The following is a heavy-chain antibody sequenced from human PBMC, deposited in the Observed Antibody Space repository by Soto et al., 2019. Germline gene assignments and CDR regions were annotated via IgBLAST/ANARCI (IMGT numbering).Heavy chain of an antibody. CDR1: GFTFTDAW. D-gene: IGHD2-21*01. V-gene: IGHV3-7*03. J-gene: IGHJ4*02. Sequence: VQLVESGGGLAKPGESLRLSCAASGFTFTDAWMSWVRQAPGKGLEWVANIKQDGSEKFYVGSVRGRFTISRDNAKNSMYLQMNSLRADDTAVYYCARRSSGRLTTAWAPLDWWGQGTLVTVSS. CDR3: ARRSSGRLTTAWAPLDW. CDR2: IKQDGSEK.